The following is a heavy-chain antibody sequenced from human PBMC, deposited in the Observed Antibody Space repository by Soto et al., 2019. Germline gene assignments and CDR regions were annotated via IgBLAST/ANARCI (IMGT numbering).Heavy chain of an antibody. CDR1: GYPFTSYD. J-gene: IGHJ4*02. CDR3: ARGPSGSHDY. D-gene: IGHD1-26*01. V-gene: IGHV1-8*01. CDR2: MNPNSGNT. Sequence: GSVKVCCKASGYPFTSYDINLVRQATGQGLEWMGWMNPNSGNTGYAQKFQGRVTMTRNTSISTAYMELSSLRSEDTAVYYCARGPSGSHDYWGQGTMVTGSS.